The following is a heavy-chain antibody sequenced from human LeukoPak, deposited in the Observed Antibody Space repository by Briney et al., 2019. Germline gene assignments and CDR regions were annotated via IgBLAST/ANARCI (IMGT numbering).Heavy chain of an antibody. CDR1: GYSFTVFY. D-gene: IGHD7-27*01. CDR2: VNPNSGDT. V-gene: IGHV1-2*02. CDR3: ALGSGSFVRGH. Sequence: ASVKVSCKASGYSFTVFYIHWVRQAPGQGLEWLGYVNPNSGDTKYAQTLHGRVTMTRDTSITTAYMELSRLQPDDTAVYYCALGSGSFVRGHWGQGTLVTVSS. J-gene: IGHJ4*02.